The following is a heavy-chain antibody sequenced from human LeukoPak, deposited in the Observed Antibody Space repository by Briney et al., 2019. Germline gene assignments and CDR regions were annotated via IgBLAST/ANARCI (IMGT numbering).Heavy chain of an antibody. V-gene: IGHV1-8*01. CDR2: MNPNSGNT. D-gene: IGHD3-3*01. CDR1: GYTFTSYD. Sequence: ASVKVSCKASGYTFTSYDINWVRQATGQGLEWMGWMNPNSGNTGYAQKFQGRVTMTRNTSISTAYMELSSLRSEDTAVYYCVRGIGPDDFWSGWGYYYYYYMDVWGKGTTVTVSS. CDR3: VRGIGPDDFWSGWGYYYYYYMDV. J-gene: IGHJ6*03.